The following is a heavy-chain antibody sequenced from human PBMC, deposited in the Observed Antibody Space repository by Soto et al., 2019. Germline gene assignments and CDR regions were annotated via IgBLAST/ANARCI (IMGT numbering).Heavy chain of an antibody. CDR3: ARDDGLAYCGGDCYS. J-gene: IGHJ4*02. CDR1: GGTFSSYT. V-gene: IGHV1-69*02. Sequence: QVQLVQSGAEVKKPGSSVKVSCKASGGTFSSYTISWVRQAPGQGLEWMGRIIPILAIANYAQKFQGRVTITADKSTSTAYMELSSLRSEDTAGYYCARDDGLAYCGGDCYSWGQGTLVTVSS. D-gene: IGHD2-21*02. CDR2: IIPILAIA.